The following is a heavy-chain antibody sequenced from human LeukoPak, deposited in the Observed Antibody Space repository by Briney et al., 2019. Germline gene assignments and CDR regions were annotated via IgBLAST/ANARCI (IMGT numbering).Heavy chain of an antibody. J-gene: IGHJ4*02. CDR1: GYTFTSYD. Sequence: GASVKVSCKASGYTFTSYDINWMRQATGQGLEWVGWMSPNSGNTGYAQKFQGRVTMTRDTTTGTAYLELSSLRSEDSAVYYCVRNPPKWGADFWGQGTLVTVSS. V-gene: IGHV1-8*01. CDR3: VRNPPKWGADF. D-gene: IGHD7-27*01. CDR2: MSPNSGNT.